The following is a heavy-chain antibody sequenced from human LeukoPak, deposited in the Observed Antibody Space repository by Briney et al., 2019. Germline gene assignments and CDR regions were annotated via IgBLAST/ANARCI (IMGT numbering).Heavy chain of an antibody. CDR1: GYTFTGYY. V-gene: IGHV1-2*02. D-gene: IGHD1-26*01. CDR2: INPNSGGT. Sequence: ASVKVACKTSGYTFTGYYMHWVRQTPGQGLEWMGWINPNSGGTNYAQKFQGRVTMTRDTSTSTVYMELSSLRSEDTAVYYCARARRGSGSSYDYWGQGTLVTVSS. CDR3: ARARRGSGSSYDY. J-gene: IGHJ4*02.